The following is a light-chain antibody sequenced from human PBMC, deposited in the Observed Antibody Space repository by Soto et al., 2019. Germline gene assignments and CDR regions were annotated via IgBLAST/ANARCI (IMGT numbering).Light chain of an antibody. Sequence: QSVLTQPPSVSGSPGQSITISCTGTSSDIGNYDYVSWHQQHPGEVPRLLIFDVNRRPSGISDRFSGSKSGHTATLVISGLQAEDEADYYCASSTNTNTRVFGGGTKLTVL. CDR1: SSDIGNYDY. J-gene: IGLJ3*02. V-gene: IGLV2-14*03. CDR2: DVN. CDR3: ASSTNTNTRV.